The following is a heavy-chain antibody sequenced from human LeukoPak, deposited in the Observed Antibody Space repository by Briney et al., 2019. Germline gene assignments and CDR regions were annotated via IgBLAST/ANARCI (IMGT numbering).Heavy chain of an antibody. CDR3: ARARYFDY. CDR1: GFTFSTYW. Sequence: GGSLRLSCAASGFTFSTYWMSWVRQAPGKGLEWVANIKEDGSERNYVDSVKGRFTISRDNAKNSLYLQMNSLRAEDAAVYYCARARYFDYWGQGMLVTVSS. J-gene: IGHJ4*02. CDR2: IKEDGSER. V-gene: IGHV3-7*01.